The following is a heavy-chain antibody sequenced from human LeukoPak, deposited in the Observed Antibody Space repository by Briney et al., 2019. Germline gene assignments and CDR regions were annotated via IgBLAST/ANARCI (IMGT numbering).Heavy chain of an antibody. CDR2: INSDGSST. CDR3: ARLRYYAVDV. CDR1: GFTFSSYW. J-gene: IGHJ6*02. V-gene: IGHV3-74*01. Sequence: PGGSLRLSCAASGFTFSSYWMHWVRHAPGKGLVWVSRINSDGSSTSYADSVKGRFTVSRDNAKNSLYLQMNSLRAEDTAVYFCARLRYYAVDVWGQGTTVIVSS.